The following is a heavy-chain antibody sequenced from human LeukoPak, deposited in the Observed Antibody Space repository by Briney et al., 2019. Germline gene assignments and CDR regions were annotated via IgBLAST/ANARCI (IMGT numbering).Heavy chain of an antibody. V-gene: IGHV1-69*04. D-gene: IGHD3-10*01. CDR1: GYTLTSYD. CDR3: ASIPRGHGSGSYYKSPYYFDY. CDR2: IIPILGIA. J-gene: IGHJ4*02. Sequence: GASVKVSCKASGYTLTSYDINWVRQATGQGLEWMGRIIPILGIANYAQKFQGRVTITADKSTSTAYMELSSLRSEDTAVYYCASIPRGHGSGSYYKSPYYFDYWGQGTLVTVSS.